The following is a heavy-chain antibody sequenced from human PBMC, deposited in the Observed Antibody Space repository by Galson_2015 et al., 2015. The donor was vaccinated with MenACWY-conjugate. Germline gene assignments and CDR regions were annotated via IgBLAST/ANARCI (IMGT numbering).Heavy chain of an antibody. V-gene: IGHV3-74*01. CDR1: GFTFSTYW. D-gene: IGHD1-26*01. CDR3: ARLGGNYRTTSHFDY. Sequence: SLRLSCAASGFTFSTYWMHWVRHAPEKGLVWVSRINSDGRSTSYADSVKGRFTISRDNAKNTLYLQMNSLRAEDTAVYYCARLGGNYRTTSHFDYWGQGTLVTVSS. J-gene: IGHJ4*02. CDR2: INSDGRST.